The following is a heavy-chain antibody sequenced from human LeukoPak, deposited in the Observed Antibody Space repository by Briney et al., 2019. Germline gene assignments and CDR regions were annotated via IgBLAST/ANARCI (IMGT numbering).Heavy chain of an antibody. Sequence: SETLSLTCTVSGGSISSSSYFWVWIRQPPGKGLEWIGSIYYSGSTYYNPSLKSRVTISVDTSKNQFSLKLSSVTAAYTAVYYWGSGYYYNSRVYTYGGQEPLVTVS. CDR3: GSGYYYNSRVYTY. J-gene: IGHJ4*02. D-gene: IGHD3-22*01. CDR2: IYYSGST. V-gene: IGHV4-39*01. CDR1: GGSISSSSYF.